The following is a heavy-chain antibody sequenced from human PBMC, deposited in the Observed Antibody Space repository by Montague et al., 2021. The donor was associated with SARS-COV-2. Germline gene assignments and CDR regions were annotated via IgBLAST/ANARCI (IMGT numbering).Heavy chain of an antibody. CDR2: INHRGST. J-gene: IGHJ4*02. V-gene: IGHV4-34*01. CDR1: DGSFSDYS. CDR3: ARGRPHINMVVVVVTGGEYYFDF. Sequence: SETLSLTCAVYDGSFSDYSWTWIRQPPGEGLEWIGEINHRGSTNYNPSLKSRVSISVDTSKNQFSLKMTSVTAADTAVYYCARGRPHINMVVVVVTGGEYYFDFWGQGTLVAVSS. D-gene: IGHD3-22*01.